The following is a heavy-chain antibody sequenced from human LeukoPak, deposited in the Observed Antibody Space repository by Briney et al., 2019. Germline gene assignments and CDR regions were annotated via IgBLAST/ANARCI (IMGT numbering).Heavy chain of an antibody. J-gene: IGHJ6*03. CDR3: ARGRSAIYCSSTSCSQAIYYMDV. V-gene: IGHV1-8*02. CDR1: SYTFTSYG. D-gene: IGHD2-2*01. CDR2: MNPNSGNT. Sequence: ASVKVSCKASSYTFTSYGISWVRQATGQGLEWMGWMNPNSGNTGYAQKFQGRVTMTRNTSISTAYMELSSLRSEDTAVYYCARGRSAIYCSSTSCSQAIYYMDVWGKGTTVTISS.